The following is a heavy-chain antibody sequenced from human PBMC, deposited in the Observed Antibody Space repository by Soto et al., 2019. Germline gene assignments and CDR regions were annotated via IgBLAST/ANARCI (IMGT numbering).Heavy chain of an antibody. V-gene: IGHV4-39*01. CDR3: ARFRGYNYSPVDY. CDR2: IYYSGSA. D-gene: IGHD5-18*01. CDR1: GGSISTNGYY. J-gene: IGHJ4*02. Sequence: SETLSLTCSVSGGSISTNGYYWGWIRQPPGKGLEWIGSIYYSGSAYYNPSVKSRLTISVDTSKNQLSLKLSSVTAADTAVYFCARFRGYNYSPVDYWGQGALVTVSS.